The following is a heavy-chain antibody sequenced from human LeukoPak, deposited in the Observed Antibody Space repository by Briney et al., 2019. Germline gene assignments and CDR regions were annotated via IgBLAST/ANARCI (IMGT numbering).Heavy chain of an antibody. D-gene: IGHD2-21*02. CDR2: ISYDGSNK. J-gene: IGHJ4*02. Sequence: PGGSLRLSCAASGFTFSSYAMHWVRQAPGKGLDWVAVISYDGSNKYYADSVKGRFTISRDNSKNTLYLQMNSLRAEGTAVYYCARIVTFDYWGQGTLVTVSS. CDR1: GFTFSSYA. V-gene: IGHV3-30-3*01. CDR3: ARIVTFDY.